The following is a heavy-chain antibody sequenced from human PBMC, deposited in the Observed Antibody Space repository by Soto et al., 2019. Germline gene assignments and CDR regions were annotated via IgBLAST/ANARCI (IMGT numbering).Heavy chain of an antibody. Sequence: QLQLQESGPRLVKSSETLSLTCTVSGGSISSSYWRWIRQAPGRGLAWIGYVHYSGTTNYNPSLKSRVGMSLDSSKRQFSLTLKSVTAADTAVYYCARGTAIMYGDYSGAGYFDFWGQGIQVTVSS. CDR1: GGSISSSY. J-gene: IGHJ4*02. D-gene: IGHD4-17*01. CDR2: VHYSGTT. CDR3: ARGTAIMYGDYSGAGYFDF. V-gene: IGHV4-59*01.